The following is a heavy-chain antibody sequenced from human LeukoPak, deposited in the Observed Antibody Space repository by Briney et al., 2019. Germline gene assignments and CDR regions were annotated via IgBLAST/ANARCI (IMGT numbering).Heavy chain of an antibody. J-gene: IGHJ1*01. D-gene: IGHD4/OR15-4a*01. CDR3: AVGGCS. CDR1: GFTFSSYE. V-gene: IGHV3-48*03. CDR2: ISSIGTTI. Sequence: GGSLRLSCAASGFTFSSYETNWVRQAPGKGLEWVSHISSIGTTIYYADSVKGRFTISRDNAKNSLFLQMNSLRAEDTAVYYCAVGGCSRGQGTLVTVSS.